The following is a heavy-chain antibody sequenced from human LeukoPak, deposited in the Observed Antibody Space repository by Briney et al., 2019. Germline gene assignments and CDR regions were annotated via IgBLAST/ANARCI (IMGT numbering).Heavy chain of an antibody. Sequence: KPGGSLRLSCAASGFIISDYYMSWIRQAPGKGLEWLSYSSTSGSTISYADSVKGRFTISRDNAKNSLYLQMNSLRAEDTAVYYCARESYYYGPGAYDPWGQGTLVTVSS. CDR3: ARESYYYGPGAYDP. D-gene: IGHD3-10*01. V-gene: IGHV3-11*01. CDR2: SSTSGSTI. CDR1: GFIISDYY. J-gene: IGHJ5*02.